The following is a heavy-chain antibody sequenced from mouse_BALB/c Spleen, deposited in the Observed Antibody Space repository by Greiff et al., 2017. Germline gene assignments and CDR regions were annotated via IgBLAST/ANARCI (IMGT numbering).Heavy chain of an antibody. D-gene: IGHD6-2*01. CDR2: ISYDGSN. CDR3: ARDLWMDY. Sequence: VQLKQSGPGLVKPSQSLSLTCSVTGYSITSGYYWNWIRQFPGNKLEWMGYISYDGSNNYNPSLKNRISITRDTSKNQFFLKLNSVTTEDTATYYCARDLWMDYWGQGTSVTVSS. CDR1: GYSITSGYY. V-gene: IGHV3-6*02. J-gene: IGHJ4*01.